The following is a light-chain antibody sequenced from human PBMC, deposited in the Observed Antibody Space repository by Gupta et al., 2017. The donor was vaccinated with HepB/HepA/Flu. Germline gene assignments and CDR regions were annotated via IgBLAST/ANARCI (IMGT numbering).Light chain of an antibody. J-gene: IGKJ2*01. CDR2: GAS. CDR1: QSVSSSY. Sequence: ELVLTHSQGISSQSLGVRATLSCRASQSVSSSYLAWYQQKPGQAPRLLIYGASSRATGIPNRFSGSGSGTDFTLTIRRLGPEDVAVYFCQQYGSSPPKYTFGQGTKLDIK. V-gene: IGKV3-20*01. CDR3: QQYGSSPPKYT.